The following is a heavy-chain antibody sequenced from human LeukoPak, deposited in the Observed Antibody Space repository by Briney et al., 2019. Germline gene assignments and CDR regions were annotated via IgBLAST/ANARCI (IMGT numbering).Heavy chain of an antibody. Sequence: GGSLRLSCAASGFTFSSYWMHWVRQAPGKGLVWVSRINSDGGSTSYADSVKGRFTISRDNAKNTLYLQMNSLRAEDTAVYYCARAPLGYCSGGSCYGGFNWFDPWGQGTLVTVSS. V-gene: IGHV3-74*01. D-gene: IGHD2-15*01. J-gene: IGHJ5*02. CDR1: GFTFSSYW. CDR3: ARAPLGYCSGGSCYGGFNWFDP. CDR2: INSDGGST.